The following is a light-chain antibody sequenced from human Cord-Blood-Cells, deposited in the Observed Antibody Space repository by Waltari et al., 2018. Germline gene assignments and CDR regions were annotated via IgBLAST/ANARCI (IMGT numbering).Light chain of an antibody. CDR2: DTS. J-gene: IGLJ2*01. V-gene: IGLV7-46*01. CDR3: LLSYSGARPYVV. Sequence: QAVVTQEPSLTVSPGGPVTLTCGSSTGAVTSGPSPSWFQQKPGQAPRTLIYDTSNKHSWTPARFSGSLLGDKAALTLSGAQPEDEAEYYCLLSYSGARPYVVFGGGTKLTVL. CDR1: TGAVTSGPS.